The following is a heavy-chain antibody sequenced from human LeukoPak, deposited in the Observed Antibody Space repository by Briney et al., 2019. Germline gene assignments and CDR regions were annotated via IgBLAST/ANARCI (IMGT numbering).Heavy chain of an antibody. CDR2: ISYDGTNK. Sequence: GGALRLSCAASGFTFSDSAVHWVRQAPGKGLEWVALISYDGTNKYYLDSVKGRFSMSRDNSKDMLYLQMNSLRAEDTAVYYCARSLRVRGVPDYMDVWAKGPRSPYP. J-gene: IGHJ6*03. CDR1: GFTFSDSA. D-gene: IGHD3-10*01. CDR3: ARSLRVRGVPDYMDV. V-gene: IGHV3-30*14.